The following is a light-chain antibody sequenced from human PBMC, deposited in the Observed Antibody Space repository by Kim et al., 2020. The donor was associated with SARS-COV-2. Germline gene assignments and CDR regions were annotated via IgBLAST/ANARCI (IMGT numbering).Light chain of an antibody. J-gene: IGLJ3*02. Sequence: GQSITISCTETSSDVGGYNYVSLYQQHPGKAPKLMIYDVSKRPSGVSNRFSGSKSGNTASLTISGLQAEDEADYYCSSYTSSSTWVFGGGTQLTVL. CDR1: SSDVGGYNY. CDR3: SSYTSSSTWV. CDR2: DVS. V-gene: IGLV2-14*04.